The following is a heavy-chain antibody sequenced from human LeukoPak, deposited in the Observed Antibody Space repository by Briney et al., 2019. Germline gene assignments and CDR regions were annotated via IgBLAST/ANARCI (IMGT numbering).Heavy chain of an antibody. V-gene: IGHV4-59*01. D-gene: IGHD3-16*01. J-gene: IGHJ4*02. CDR2: ISSSGST. CDR3: ARVGRGDHTWGSFYCDH. CDR1: GDSFSSYH. Sequence: SETLSPTCTVSGDSFSSYHWSWLRQPPGKGLEWIGYISSSGSTSYNPSLKSRVTISVDTSKNQFSLKLSSVTAADTAVYYCARVGRGDHTWGSFYCDHWGQGTLVSVSS.